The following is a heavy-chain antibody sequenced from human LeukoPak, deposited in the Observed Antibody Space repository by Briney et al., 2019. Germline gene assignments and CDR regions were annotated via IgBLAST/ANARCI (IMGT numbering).Heavy chain of an antibody. CDR3: AREEVTMVRGVIDY. CDR2: IYYSGST. V-gene: IGHV4-39*07. CDR1: GGSISSSSYY. D-gene: IGHD3-10*01. Sequence: SETLSLTCTVAGGSISSSSYYWGWLRQPPGKGLEWIGSIYYSGSTYYNPSLKSPVTISVDTSKNQFSLKLSSVTAADTAVYYCAREEVTMVRGVIDYWGQGTLVTVSS. J-gene: IGHJ4*02.